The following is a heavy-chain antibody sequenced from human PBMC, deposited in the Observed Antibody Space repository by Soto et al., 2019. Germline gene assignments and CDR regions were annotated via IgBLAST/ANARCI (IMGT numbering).Heavy chain of an antibody. Sequence: QVQLVQSGAEVREPGASVRVSCKASGYTFVNFDISWVRQAAGQGVEWLGWMNPGSGKTGYASKCQGRVAMARDASTGTSHLEVSSLTSDDTAVYYCARMASAGTLNWFDPWGQGTLVTVSS. CDR2: MNPGSGKT. CDR3: ARMASAGTLNWFDP. V-gene: IGHV1-8*02. CDR1: GYTFVNFD. J-gene: IGHJ5*02. D-gene: IGHD6-13*01.